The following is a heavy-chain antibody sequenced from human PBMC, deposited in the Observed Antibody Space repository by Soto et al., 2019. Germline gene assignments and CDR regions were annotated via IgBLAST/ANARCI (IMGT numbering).Heavy chain of an antibody. CDR3: ARSDIVAMYFDY. CDR1: GGSISSYY. CDR2: IYYSGST. Sequence: SETLSLTCTVSGGSISSYYWSWIRQPPGKGLEWIGYIYYSGSTNYNPSLKSRVTISVDTSKNQFSLKLSSVTAADTAVYYCARSDIVAMYFDYWGQGTLVTVSS. V-gene: IGHV4-59*01. D-gene: IGHD5-12*01. J-gene: IGHJ4*02.